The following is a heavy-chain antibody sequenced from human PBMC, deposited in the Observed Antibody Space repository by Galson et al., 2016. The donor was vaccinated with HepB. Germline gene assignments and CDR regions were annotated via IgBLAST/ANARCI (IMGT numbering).Heavy chain of an antibody. V-gene: IGHV1-18*04. J-gene: IGHJ3*02. D-gene: IGHD2-21*01. CDR1: GYTFTSYG. CDR3: ARDVGGYSWGAFNI. Sequence: SVKVSCKASGYTFTSYGIRWVRQAPGQGLEWMGWISAYNDHTNYAQKLQGRATMTTDTSTSTAYMDLRSLRSDDTAVYYCARDVGGYSWGAFNIWGQGTMVTVSS. CDR2: ISAYNDHT.